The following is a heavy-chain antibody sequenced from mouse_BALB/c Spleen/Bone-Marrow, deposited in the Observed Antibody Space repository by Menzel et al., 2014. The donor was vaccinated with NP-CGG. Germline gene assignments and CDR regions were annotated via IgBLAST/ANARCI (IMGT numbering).Heavy chain of an antibody. CDR2: IHPSDSET. CDR3: ARFGNYEGFTY. J-gene: IGHJ3*01. V-gene: IGHV1-74*01. Sequence: VNLVESGSELGRPGASVKLSCKASGYSFTNYWMNWVKQRPGQGLEWFGMIHPSDSETRLNQKFKDKATLTVDKSSSTAYMQLSSPTSEDSAVYYCARFGNYEGFTYWGQGTLVTVPP. CDR1: GYSFTNYW. D-gene: IGHD2-1*01.